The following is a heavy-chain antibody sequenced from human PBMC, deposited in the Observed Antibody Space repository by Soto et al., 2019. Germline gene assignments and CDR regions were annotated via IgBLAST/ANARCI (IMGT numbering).Heavy chain of an antibody. J-gene: IGHJ4*02. CDR2: IYPADSDT. CDR3: ARSPGGYTSGWYKWYFDD. V-gene: IGHV5-51*01. Sequence: GESLKISGKGSGYVFTSYWIGWVRQMPGKGLEWMGIIYPADSDTRYSPSFQGQVTISGDKSINTAYLQWNSLQASDTALYYCARSPGGYTSGWYKWYFDDWGQGTLVTVS. D-gene: IGHD6-19*01. CDR1: GYVFTSYW.